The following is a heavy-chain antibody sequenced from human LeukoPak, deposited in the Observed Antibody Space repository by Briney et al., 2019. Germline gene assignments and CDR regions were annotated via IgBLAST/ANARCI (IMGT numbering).Heavy chain of an antibody. CDR3: ARDAKGMDV. CDR1: GGTFSSYA. CDR2: IIPILGIA. V-gene: IGHV1-69*04. J-gene: IGHJ6*02. Sequence: ASVKVSCKASGGTFSSYAISWVRQAPGQGLEWMGRIIPILGIANYAQKFQGRVTITADKSTSTAYMELSSLRSEDTAVYYYARDAKGMDVWGQGTTVTVSS.